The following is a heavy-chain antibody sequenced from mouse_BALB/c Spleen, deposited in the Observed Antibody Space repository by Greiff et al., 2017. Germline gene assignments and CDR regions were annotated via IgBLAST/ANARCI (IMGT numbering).Heavy chain of an antibody. J-gene: IGHJ4*01. CDR3: ARSRGPYYAMDY. CDR1: GFTFSSFG. D-gene: IGHD3-3*01. Sequence: EVQRVESGGGLVQPGGSRKLSCAASGFTFSSFGMHWVRQAPEKGLEWVAYISSGSSTIYYADTVKGRFTISRDNPKNTLFLQMTSLRSEDTAMYYCARSRGPYYAMDYWGQGTSVTVSS. CDR2: ISSGSSTI. V-gene: IGHV5-17*02.